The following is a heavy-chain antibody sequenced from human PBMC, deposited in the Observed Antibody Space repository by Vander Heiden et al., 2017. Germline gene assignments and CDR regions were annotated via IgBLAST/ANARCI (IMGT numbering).Heavy chain of an antibody. Sequence: QVQLVQSGAEVKKPGASVKVSCKASGYTFTSYYMHWVRQAPGQGLEWMGIINPSGGSTSYAQKFQGRVTMTRVTSTSTVYMELSSLRSEDTAVYYCARARYCSGGSCYRTAFDYWGQGTLVTVSS. V-gene: IGHV1-46*01. CDR2: INPSGGST. CDR1: GYTFTSYY. CDR3: ARARYCSGGSCYRTAFDY. J-gene: IGHJ4*02. D-gene: IGHD2-15*01.